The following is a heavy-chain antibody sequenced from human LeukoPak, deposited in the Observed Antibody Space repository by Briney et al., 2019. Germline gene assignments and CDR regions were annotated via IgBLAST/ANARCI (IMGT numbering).Heavy chain of an antibody. V-gene: IGHV3-21*01. CDR2: ISSSSSYI. D-gene: IGHD5-12*01. Sequence: GGSLRLSCAASGFTFSSYSMNWVRQAPGKGLEWVSSISSSSSYIYYADSVKGRFTISRDNGKNSLYLQMNSLRAEDTAVYYCARDRGYSGYDLYYFDYWGQGTLVTVSS. J-gene: IGHJ4*02. CDR3: ARDRGYSGYDLYYFDY. CDR1: GFTFSSYS.